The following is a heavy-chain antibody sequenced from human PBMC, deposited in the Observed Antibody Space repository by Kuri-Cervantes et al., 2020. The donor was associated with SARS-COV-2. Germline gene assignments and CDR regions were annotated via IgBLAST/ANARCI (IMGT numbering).Heavy chain of an antibody. CDR2: IYYSGST. CDR3: ARGYSSWYYYNTYLDY. CDR1: GGSISSHY. V-gene: IGHV4-59*11. Sequence: ESLKISCTGSGGSISSHYWSWIRQPPGKGLEWIGYIYYSGSTNYNPSLKSRVTISVDTSKNQFSLKLSSVAAADTAVYYCARGYSSWYYYNTYLDYWGQGTLVTVSS. D-gene: IGHD6-13*01. J-gene: IGHJ4*02.